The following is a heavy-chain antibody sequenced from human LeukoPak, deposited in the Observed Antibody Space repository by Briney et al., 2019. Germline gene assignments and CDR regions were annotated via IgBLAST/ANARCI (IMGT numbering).Heavy chain of an antibody. D-gene: IGHD6-13*01. Sequence: ASVKVSCKASGGTFSSYAINWVRQATGQGLEWMGWMNPNSGNTGYAQKFQGRVTMTRNTSISTAYMELSSLRSEDTAVYYCARLEDSSSWTIDYWGQGTLVTVSS. V-gene: IGHV1-8*02. CDR3: ARLEDSSSWTIDY. J-gene: IGHJ4*02. CDR1: GGTFSSYA. CDR2: MNPNSGNT.